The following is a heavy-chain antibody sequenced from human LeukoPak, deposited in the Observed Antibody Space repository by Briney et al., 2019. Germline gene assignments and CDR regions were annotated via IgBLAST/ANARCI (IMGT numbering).Heavy chain of an antibody. V-gene: IGHV3-30*02. CDR2: VRYDGSQK. CDR3: AKGGARLHSYYFDY. D-gene: IGHD3-16*01. Sequence: GGSLRLSCAASGFTFSSYTMNWLRQAPGKGPDWVAFVRYDGSQKYYADSVKGRFTLSRDNSKTTLYLQMNSLRAEDTAVFYCAKGGARLHSYYFDYWGQGTLVTVSS. J-gene: IGHJ4*02. CDR1: GFTFSSYT.